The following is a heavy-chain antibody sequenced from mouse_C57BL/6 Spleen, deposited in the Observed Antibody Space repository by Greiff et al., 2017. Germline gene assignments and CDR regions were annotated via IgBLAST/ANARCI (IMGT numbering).Heavy chain of an antibody. Sequence: LVESGAELVKPGASVKISCKASGYAFSSYWMNWVKQRPGKGLEWIGQIYPGDGDTNYNGKFKGKATLTADKSSSTAYMQLSSLTSEDSAVYFCARRGTTAPFDYWGQGTTLTVSS. J-gene: IGHJ2*01. D-gene: IGHD1-2*01. V-gene: IGHV1-80*01. CDR2: IYPGDGDT. CDR3: ARRGTTAPFDY. CDR1: GYAFSSYW.